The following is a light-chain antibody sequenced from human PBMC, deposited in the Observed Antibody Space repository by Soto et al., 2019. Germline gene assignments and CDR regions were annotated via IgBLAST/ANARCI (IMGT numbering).Light chain of an antibody. CDR1: SSDVGGYNH. V-gene: IGLV2-14*01. J-gene: IGLJ3*02. Sequence: QSALTQPASVSGSPGQSITISCTGTSSDVGGYNHVSWYQQHPGKAPKLIIYEVRNRPSGVSNRLSGAKSGNTASLTISGLQADDEAGYYCCSYTSSSIRVFGGGTKLPVL. CDR2: EVR. CDR3: CSYTSSSIRV.